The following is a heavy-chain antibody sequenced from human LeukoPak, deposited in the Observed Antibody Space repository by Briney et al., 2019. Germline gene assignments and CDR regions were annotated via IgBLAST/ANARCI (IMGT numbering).Heavy chain of an antibody. CDR3: ASLHNRGVDAFDI. V-gene: IGHV4-38-2*02. D-gene: IGHD1-1*01. CDR2: IYHSGST. CDR1: GYSISSGYY. Sequence: AETLSLTCTVSGYSISSGYYWGWIRQPPGKGLEWIGIIYHSGSTYYNPSLKSRATISVDTSKNQFSLKLSSVTAADTAVYYCASLHNRGVDAFDIWGQGTMVTVSS. J-gene: IGHJ3*02.